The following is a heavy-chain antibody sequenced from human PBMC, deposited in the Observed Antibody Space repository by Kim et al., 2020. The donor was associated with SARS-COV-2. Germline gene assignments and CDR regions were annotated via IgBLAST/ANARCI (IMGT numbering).Heavy chain of an antibody. D-gene: IGHD2-2*01. CDR3: VNATSGYQLTPPY. Sequence: AASVKVRCTISRDTSKNTLYLQMSSLRAEDTAVYYCVNATSGYQLTPPYWGQGTLVTVSS. J-gene: IGHJ4*02. V-gene: IGHV3-64D*06.